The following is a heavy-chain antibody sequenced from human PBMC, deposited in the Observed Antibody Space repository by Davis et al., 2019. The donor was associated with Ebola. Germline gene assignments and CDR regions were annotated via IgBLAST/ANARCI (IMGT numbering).Heavy chain of an antibody. CDR2: MSYHGRHT. CDR1: AFSFGTHG. D-gene: IGHD3-10*01. J-gene: IGHJ4*02. Sequence: GESLKISCVASAFSFGTHGMHWVRQAPGKGLEWVASMSYHGRHTSYIDPVKGRFTISRDNSKNTLYLQMNSLRAEDTAVYFCAKEFCPNSGPYCTYFEVWGQGTQVTVSS. CDR3: AKEFCPNSGPYCTYFEV. V-gene: IGHV3-30*18.